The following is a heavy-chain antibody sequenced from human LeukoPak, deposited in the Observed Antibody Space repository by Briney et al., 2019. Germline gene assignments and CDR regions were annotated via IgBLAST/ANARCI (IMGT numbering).Heavy chain of an antibody. V-gene: IGHV3-23*01. CDR1: GFTFSSYA. J-gene: IGHJ4*02. CDR3: AKLDGSGSYYYFDY. Sequence: GGSLRLSCAASGFTFSSYAMSWVRQAPGKGLEWVSAISGSGGSTYYADSVKGRFTISRDNSKNTLYLQLNSLRAEDTAVNYCAKLDGSGSYYYFDYWGQGTLVTVSS. CDR2: ISGSGGST. D-gene: IGHD3-10*01.